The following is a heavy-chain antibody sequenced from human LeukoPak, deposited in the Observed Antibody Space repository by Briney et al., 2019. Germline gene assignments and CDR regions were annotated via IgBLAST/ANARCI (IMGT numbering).Heavy chain of an antibody. Sequence: PSETLSLTCTVSGYSSDYYWGWIRQPPGKGLEWIGSMYHSGSAYYNPSLKSRVTISVDTSKNQFSLKLSSVTAADTAVYYCARVLLSNYDFWSGYSNWFDPWGQGTLVTVSS. CDR1: GYSSDYY. CDR2: MYHSGSA. J-gene: IGHJ5*02. D-gene: IGHD3-3*01. V-gene: IGHV4-38-2*02. CDR3: ARVLLSNYDFWSGYSNWFDP.